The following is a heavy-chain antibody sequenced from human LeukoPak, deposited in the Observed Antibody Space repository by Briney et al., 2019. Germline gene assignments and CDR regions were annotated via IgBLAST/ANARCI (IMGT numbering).Heavy chain of an antibody. CDR1: GFTFDDYG. Sequence: GGSLRLSCAASGFTFDDYGMSWVRQAPGKGLEWVSGINWNGGSTGYADSVKGRFTISRDNSKNTLYLQMNSLRAEDTAVYYCAHSSYSSVDDAFDIWGQGTMVTVSS. D-gene: IGHD6-19*01. J-gene: IGHJ3*02. CDR3: AHSSYSSVDDAFDI. CDR2: INWNGGST. V-gene: IGHV3-20*04.